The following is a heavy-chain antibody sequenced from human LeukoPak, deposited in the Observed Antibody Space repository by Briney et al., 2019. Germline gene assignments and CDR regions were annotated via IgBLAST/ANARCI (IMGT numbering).Heavy chain of an antibody. CDR2: VSFDGDNK. CDR3: ARDWTLNY. J-gene: IGHJ4*02. V-gene: IGHV3-30-3*01. D-gene: IGHD3/OR15-3a*01. CDR1: GFTFSSYA. Sequence: GGSLSLSCAASGFTFSSYAMHWVRQAPGKGLEWVAVVSFDGDNKYYADSVKDRFTISRDNSQNTLYLQLNSLRAEDTAVYYCARDWTLNYWGQGTLVTVSS.